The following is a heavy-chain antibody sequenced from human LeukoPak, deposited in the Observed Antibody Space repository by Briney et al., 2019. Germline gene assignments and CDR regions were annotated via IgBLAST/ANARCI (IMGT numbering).Heavy chain of an antibody. CDR3: AREGYSSGWPFDP. CDR1: GGSISSSSYY. Sequence: SETLSLTCTVSGGSISSSSYYWGWIRQPPGKGLEWIGSIYYSGSTYYNPCLKSRVTISVDTSKNQFSLKLSSVTAADTAVYYCAREGYSSGWPFDPWGQGTLVTVSS. V-gene: IGHV4-39*07. J-gene: IGHJ5*02. D-gene: IGHD6-19*01. CDR2: IYYSGST.